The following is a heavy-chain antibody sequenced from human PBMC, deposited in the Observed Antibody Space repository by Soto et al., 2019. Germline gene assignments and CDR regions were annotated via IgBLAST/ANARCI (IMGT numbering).Heavy chain of an antibody. CDR2: IYYSGST. CDR1: GGSISSYY. CDR3: AREVDYGDYYFDY. V-gene: IGHV4-59*01. J-gene: IGHJ4*02. D-gene: IGHD4-17*01. Sequence: QVQLQESGPGLVKPSETLSLTCTVSGGSISSYYWSWIRQPPGKGLEWIGYIYYSGSTNYNPSIKSRVTISVDASKNQFSLQLSSVTAADTAVYYCAREVDYGDYYFDYWGQGTLVTVSS.